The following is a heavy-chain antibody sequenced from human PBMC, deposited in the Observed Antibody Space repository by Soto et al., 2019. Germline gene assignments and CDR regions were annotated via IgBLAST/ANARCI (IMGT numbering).Heavy chain of an antibody. D-gene: IGHD6-13*01. CDR3: ARTRIEQQLVYYYYGMDV. CDR2: VSAYNGDT. V-gene: IGHV1-18*01. J-gene: IGHJ6*02. Sequence: ASVKVSCKASGFTFTNYDINWVRQAPGQGLEWMGWVSAYNGDTDYAQKLQGRVTMTRNTSTSTAYMELSSLRSEDTAVYYCARTRIEQQLVYYYYGMDVWGQGTTVTVSS. CDR1: GFTFTNYD.